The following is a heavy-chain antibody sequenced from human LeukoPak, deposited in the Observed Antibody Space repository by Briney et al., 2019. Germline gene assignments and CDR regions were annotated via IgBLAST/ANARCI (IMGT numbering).Heavy chain of an antibody. CDR3: ARETMVRGVPYYGMDV. CDR1: GGTYSSYA. V-gene: IGHV1-69*04. D-gene: IGHD3-10*01. J-gene: IGHJ6*02. Sequence: SVKVSCKASGGTYSSYAISWVRQAPGQGLEWMGRIIPILGIANYAQKFQGRVTITADKSTSTAYMELSSLRSEDTAVYYCARETMVRGVPYYGMDVWGQGTTVTVSS. CDR2: IIPILGIA.